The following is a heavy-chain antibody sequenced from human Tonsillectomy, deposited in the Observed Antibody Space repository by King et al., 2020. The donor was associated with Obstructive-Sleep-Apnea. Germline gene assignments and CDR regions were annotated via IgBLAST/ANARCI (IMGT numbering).Heavy chain of an antibody. CDR2: IDPSDSYT. CDR1: AYSFSSYF. D-gene: IGHD6-13*01. CDR3: AKEYSSSWSGDY. J-gene: IGHJ4*02. V-gene: IGHV5-10-1*01. Sequence: QLVQSGAEVKKPGESLRISCKGSAYSFSSYFISWVRQMPGKGLEWMGRIDPSDSYTSYSPSFQGHVTISVDKSISTAYLQGSSLKASDTATYYCAKEYSSSWSGDYWGQGTLVTVSS.